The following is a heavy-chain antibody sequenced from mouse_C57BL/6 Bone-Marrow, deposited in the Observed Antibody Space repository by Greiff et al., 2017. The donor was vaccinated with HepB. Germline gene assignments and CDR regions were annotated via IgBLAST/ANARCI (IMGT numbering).Heavy chain of an antibody. D-gene: IGHD2-4*01. CDR3: ARYSDYA. V-gene: IGHV1-19*01. CDR1: GYTFTDYY. CDR2: INPYNGGT. J-gene: IGHJ4*01. Sequence: EVQRVESGPVLVKPGASVKMSCKASGYTFTDYYMNWVKQSHGKSLEWIGVINPYNGGTSYNQKFKGKATLTVDKSSSTAYMELNSLTSEESAVYYCARYSDYAWGQGTSVTVSS.